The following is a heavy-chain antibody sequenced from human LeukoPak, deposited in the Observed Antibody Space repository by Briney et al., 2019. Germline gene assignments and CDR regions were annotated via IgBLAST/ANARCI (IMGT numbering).Heavy chain of an antibody. CDR1: GGSFSGYY. CDR2: INHSGST. V-gene: IGHV4-34*01. D-gene: IGHD5-24*01. Sequence: SETLSLTCAVYGGSFSGYYWSWIRQHPGKGLEWIGEINHSGSTNYNPSLKSRVTISVDTSKNQFSLKLSSVTAADTAVYYCARGRRDGYNLKNFDYWGQGTLVTVCS. J-gene: IGHJ4*02. CDR3: ARGRRDGYNLKNFDY.